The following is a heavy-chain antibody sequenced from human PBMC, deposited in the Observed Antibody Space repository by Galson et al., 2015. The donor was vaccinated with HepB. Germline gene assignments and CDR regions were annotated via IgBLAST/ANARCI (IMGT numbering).Heavy chain of an antibody. J-gene: IGHJ4*02. D-gene: IGHD6-13*01. CDR3: ARGKNAAAAGTGGPADY. V-gene: IGHV4-34*01. CDR1: GGSFSGYY. Sequence: ETLSLTCAVYGGSFSGYYWSWIRQPPGKGLEWIGEINHSGSTNYNPSLKSRVTISVDTSKNQFSLKLSSVTAADTAVYYCARGKNAAAAGTGGPADYWGQGTLVTVSS. CDR2: INHSGST.